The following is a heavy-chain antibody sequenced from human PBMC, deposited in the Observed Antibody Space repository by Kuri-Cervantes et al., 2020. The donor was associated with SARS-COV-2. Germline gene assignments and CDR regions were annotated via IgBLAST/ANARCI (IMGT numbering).Heavy chain of an antibody. Sequence: GGSLRLSCAAPGFTFSSYGMHWVRQAPGKGLEWVAFIRYDGSNKYYADSVKGRFTISRDNSKNTLYLQMNSLRAEDTAVYYCARDLSGYPVDYWGQGTLVTVSS. D-gene: IGHD3-22*01. J-gene: IGHJ4*02. CDR3: ARDLSGYPVDY. V-gene: IGHV3-30*02. CDR2: IRYDGSNK. CDR1: GFTFSSYG.